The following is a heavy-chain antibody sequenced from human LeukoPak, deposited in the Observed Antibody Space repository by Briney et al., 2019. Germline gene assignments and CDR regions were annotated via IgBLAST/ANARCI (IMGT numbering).Heavy chain of an antibody. CDR1: GFTFSNYS. CDR2: INSDGSYT. J-gene: IGHJ4*02. D-gene: IGHD5-18*01. V-gene: IGHV3-74*01. Sequence: PGGSLRLSCTASGFTFSNYSMNWVRQAPGKGLVWVSRINSDGSYTSYADSVKGRFTISRDNAKNSLYLQMNSLRAEETGVYYCARGGSGYSYGKIDYWGQGTLVTVSS. CDR3: ARGGSGYSYGKIDY.